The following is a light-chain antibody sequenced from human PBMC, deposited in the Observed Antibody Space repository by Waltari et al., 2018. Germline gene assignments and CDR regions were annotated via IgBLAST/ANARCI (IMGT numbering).Light chain of an antibody. Sequence: DIVVTQSPLSLPATPGEPASIPCRSTQSLLHRHGNNYLDWYLQKPGQSPQLLIYLGSNRASGVPDRFSGSGSGTDFTLRISRVEAEDVGVYYCMQSLQTLWTFGPGTKVEIK. CDR1: QSLLHRHGNNY. CDR2: LGS. J-gene: IGKJ1*01. V-gene: IGKV2-28*01. CDR3: MQSLQTLWT.